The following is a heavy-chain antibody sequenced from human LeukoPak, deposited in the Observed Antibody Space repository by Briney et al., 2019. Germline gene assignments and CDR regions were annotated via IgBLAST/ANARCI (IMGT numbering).Heavy chain of an antibody. CDR2: IYCGGST. Sequence: AGGSLRLSCAASGFTVNSNYMSWVRQAPGKGLEWVSVIYCGGSTNYADSVKGRFTISRDNSKNTLYLQMNSLRAEDTAVYYCARGHEYGDRNAFDIWGQGTMVTVSS. CDR1: GFTVNSNY. V-gene: IGHV3-53*01. J-gene: IGHJ3*02. CDR3: ARGHEYGDRNAFDI. D-gene: IGHD4-17*01.